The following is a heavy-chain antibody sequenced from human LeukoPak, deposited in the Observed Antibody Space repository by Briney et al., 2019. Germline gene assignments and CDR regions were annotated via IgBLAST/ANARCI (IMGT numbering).Heavy chain of an antibody. CDR2: IRSKAYGGTT. D-gene: IGHD1-7*01. J-gene: IGHJ4*02. CDR1: GFTFGDYA. V-gene: IGHV3-49*04. CDR3: TRGGRLTGTTNY. Sequence: GRSLRLSCTASGFTFGDYAMSWVRQAPGKGLEWVAFIRSKAYGGTTEYAASVKGRFTISRDDSKRIAYLQMNSLKTEDTAVYYCTRGGRLTGTTNYWGQGTLVTVSS.